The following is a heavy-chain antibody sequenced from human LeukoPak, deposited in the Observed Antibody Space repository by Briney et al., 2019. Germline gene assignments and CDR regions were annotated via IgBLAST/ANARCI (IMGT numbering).Heavy chain of an antibody. CDR1: GFTFSSYW. Sequence: GGSLRLSCAASGFTFSSYWMHWVRQAPGKGLVWVSRINSDGSSTSYADSVKGRFTISRDNAKNTLYLQMNSLRAEDTAVYYCARGGLVASIRGYFDYWAQGTLVTVSS. J-gene: IGHJ4*02. V-gene: IGHV3-74*01. D-gene: IGHD5-12*01. CDR2: INSDGSST. CDR3: ARGGLVASIRGYFDY.